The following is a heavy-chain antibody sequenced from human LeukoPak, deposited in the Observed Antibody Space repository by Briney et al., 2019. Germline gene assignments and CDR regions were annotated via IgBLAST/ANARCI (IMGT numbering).Heavy chain of an antibody. V-gene: IGHV3-21*04. Sequence: GGSLRLSCGVSGFTFSSYSMNWVRQAPGKGLEWVSSISSSSSYLYYADSVKGRFTISRDNSKNTVYLQMNSLRAEDTAVYYCAKVMKGSERLTMVRGVIIKTAGLYYMDVWGKGTTVTVSS. CDR1: GFTFSSYS. D-gene: IGHD3-10*01. CDR3: AKVMKGSERLTMVRGVIIKTAGLYYMDV. CDR2: ISSSSSYL. J-gene: IGHJ6*03.